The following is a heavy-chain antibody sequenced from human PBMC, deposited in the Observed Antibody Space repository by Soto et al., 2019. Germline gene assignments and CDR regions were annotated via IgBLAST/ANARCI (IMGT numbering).Heavy chain of an antibody. CDR1: GGSFSGYY. V-gene: IGHV4-34*01. CDR2: INHSGST. CDR3: ARVVCGLYGDYVYYYYGMDV. D-gene: IGHD4-17*01. Sequence: PSETLSLTCAVYGGSFSGYYWSWIRQPPGKGLEWIGEINHSGSTNYNPSLKSRVTISVDTSKNQFSLKLSSVTAADTAVYYCARVVCGLYGDYVYYYYGMDVWGQGTTVTVS. J-gene: IGHJ6*02.